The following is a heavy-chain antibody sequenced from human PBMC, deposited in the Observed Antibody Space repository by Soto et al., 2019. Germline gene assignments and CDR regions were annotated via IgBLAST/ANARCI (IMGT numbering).Heavy chain of an antibody. Sequence: GGSLRLSCAASGFTLNSFFMHWVSQAPGKGLEWVSAISSRGGRTHYADSVKGRFTISRDNSKNTLYLQVNSLRAEDTAVYYCAKDHGPYGDGLDYWGQGTLVTVSS. CDR3: AKDHGPYGDGLDY. J-gene: IGHJ4*02. V-gene: IGHV3-23*01. CDR1: GFTLNSFF. CDR2: ISSRGGRT. D-gene: IGHD4-17*01.